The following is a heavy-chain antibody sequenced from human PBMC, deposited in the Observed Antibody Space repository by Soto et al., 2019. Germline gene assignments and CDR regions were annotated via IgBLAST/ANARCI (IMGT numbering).Heavy chain of an antibody. J-gene: IGHJ4*02. Sequence: ASVNVSCKASGYSLTGYYMHWVRRAPGQGLEWMGITNPRDGSTNYAQKFQGRVTMTSDTSTSTVYMEMSSLRSDDTAMYYCARSYVTSRPIDFWGQGTLVTVSS. CDR3: ARSYVTSRPIDF. D-gene: IGHD3-10*02. V-gene: IGHV1-46*01. CDR2: TNPRDGST. CDR1: GYSLTGYY.